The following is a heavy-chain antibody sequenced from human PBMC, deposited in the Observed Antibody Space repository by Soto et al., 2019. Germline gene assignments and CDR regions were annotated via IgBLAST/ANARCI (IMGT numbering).Heavy chain of an antibody. CDR2: ISAYNGNT. CDR3: ARPDCSSTSCYIRMASGMDV. CDR1: GYNFTSYG. Sequence: ASVKVSCKASGYNFTSYGISRVRQAPGQGLEWMGWISAYNGNTNYAQKLQGRVTMTTDTSTSTAYMELRSLRSDDTAVYYCARPDCSSTSCYIRMASGMDVWGQGTTVTVSS. D-gene: IGHD2-2*02. V-gene: IGHV1-18*01. J-gene: IGHJ6*02.